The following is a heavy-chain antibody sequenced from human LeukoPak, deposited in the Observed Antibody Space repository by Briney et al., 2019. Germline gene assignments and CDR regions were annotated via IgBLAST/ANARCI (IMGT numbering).Heavy chain of an antibody. D-gene: IGHD3-9*01. Sequence: SATLSLTCTVSGGSISSYYWSWIRQPPGKGLEGIGYIYYSGSTNYNPSLKSRVTISVDTSKNQFSLKLSSVTAADTAVYYCARLLYYDILTGYYAFDIWGQGTMVTVSS. J-gene: IGHJ3*02. CDR1: GGSISSYY. CDR2: IYYSGST. CDR3: ARLLYYDILTGYYAFDI. V-gene: IGHV4-59*08.